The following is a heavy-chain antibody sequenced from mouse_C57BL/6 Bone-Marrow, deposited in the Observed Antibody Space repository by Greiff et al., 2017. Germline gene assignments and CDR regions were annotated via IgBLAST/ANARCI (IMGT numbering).Heavy chain of an antibody. CDR1: GYTFTSYW. D-gene: IGHD1-1*01. CDR3: AREAYYVAMDY. Sequence: QVQLQQPGAELVMPGASVKLSCKASGYTFTSYWMHWVKQRPGPGLEWIGEIDPSDSYTNYNQKFKGKSTLTVDKSSSTADMQLSSLTSEDSAVYYCAREAYYVAMDYWGQGTSVTVSS. CDR2: IDPSDSYT. V-gene: IGHV1-69*01. J-gene: IGHJ4*01.